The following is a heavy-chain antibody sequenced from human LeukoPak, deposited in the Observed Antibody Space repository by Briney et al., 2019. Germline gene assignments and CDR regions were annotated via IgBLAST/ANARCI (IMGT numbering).Heavy chain of an antibody. Sequence: ASVKVSCKASGYTFTSYDINWVRQATGQGLEWMGWMNPNSGNTGYTQKFQGRVTMTRNTSISTAYMELSSLRSEDTAVYYCARGLHCSGGSCYRGWLNYWGQGTLVTVSS. D-gene: IGHD2-15*01. CDR2: MNPNSGNT. J-gene: IGHJ4*02. CDR3: ARGLHCSGGSCYRGWLNY. V-gene: IGHV1-8*01. CDR1: GYTFTSYD.